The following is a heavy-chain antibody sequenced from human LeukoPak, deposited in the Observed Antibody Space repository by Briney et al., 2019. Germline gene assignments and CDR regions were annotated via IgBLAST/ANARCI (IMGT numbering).Heavy chain of an antibody. CDR1: GDTGSIYA. V-gene: IGHV1-69*13. D-gene: IGHD6-13*01. CDR2: IIPIFGTA. J-gene: IGHJ4*02. Sequence: SSVKVSCKGSGDTGSIYAMRWVRQPPGQGLEWMGGIIPIFGTANYAQKFQGRVTITADESTSTVYIELSSLRSEDTAVYYCARDRPAAFDYWGQGTLVTVSS. CDR3: ARDRPAAFDY.